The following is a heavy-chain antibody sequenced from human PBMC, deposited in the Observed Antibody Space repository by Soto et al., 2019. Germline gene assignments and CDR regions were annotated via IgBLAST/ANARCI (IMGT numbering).Heavy chain of an antibody. D-gene: IGHD6-13*01. Sequence: TSETLSLTCAVYGGSFSGYYWSWIRQPPGKGLEWIGEINHSGSTNYNPSLKSRVTISVDTSKNQFSLKLSSVTAADTAVYYRARGRDDGGIAAAAHFDYWGQGTLVTVSS. CDR2: INHSGST. V-gene: IGHV4-34*01. CDR3: ARGRDDGGIAAAAHFDY. CDR1: GGSFSGYY. J-gene: IGHJ4*02.